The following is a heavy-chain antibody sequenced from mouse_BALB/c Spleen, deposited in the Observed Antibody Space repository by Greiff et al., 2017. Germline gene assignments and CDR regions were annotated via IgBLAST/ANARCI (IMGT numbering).Heavy chain of an antibody. CDR1: GYTFTDYN. CDR2: IYPYNGGT. CDR3: ARLGPTGTFDY. J-gene: IGHJ2*01. V-gene: IGHV1S29*02. D-gene: IGHD4-1*02. Sequence: EVKLVESGPELVKPGASVKISCKASGYTFTDYNMHWVKQSHGKSLEWIGYIYPYNGGTGYNQKFKSKATLTVDNSSSTAYMELRSLTSEDSAVYYCARLGPTGTFDYWGQGTTLTVSS.